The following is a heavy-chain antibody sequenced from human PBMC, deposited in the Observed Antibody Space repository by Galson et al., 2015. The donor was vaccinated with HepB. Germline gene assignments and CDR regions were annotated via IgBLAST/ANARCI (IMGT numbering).Heavy chain of an antibody. J-gene: IGHJ6*04. CDR1: GFTFTDHA. CDR2: ISSDGNHE. V-gene: IGHV3-30*09. Sequence: SLRLSCAASGFTFTDHAMNWVRQAPGKGLEWVAVISSDGNHEYYADSLRGRFAISRDNSKNTLYLQLNNLRTEDTATYHCARGLAYGSGGDYHYFNMDVWGKGTTVTVSS. CDR3: ARGLAYGSGGDYHYFNMDV. D-gene: IGHD3-10*01.